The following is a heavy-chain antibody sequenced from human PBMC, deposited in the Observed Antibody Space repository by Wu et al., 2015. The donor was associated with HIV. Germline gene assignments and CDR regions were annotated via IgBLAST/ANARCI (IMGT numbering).Heavy chain of an antibody. Sequence: QVQLVQSGAEVKKPGSSVKVSCKTSGGGFNSYAISWVHGEAPGQGLEWMGGVIPVIGSPNYAQKFQGRVTLTSDESTTTAYMEVNNLTSEDTAVYYCARGLRDILTGYYSAFEYWGQGSLVTVS. V-gene: IGHV1-69*05. D-gene: IGHD3-9*01. CDR1: GGGFNSYA. CDR3: ARGLRDILTGYYSAFEY. CDR2: VIPVIGSP. J-gene: IGHJ4*02.